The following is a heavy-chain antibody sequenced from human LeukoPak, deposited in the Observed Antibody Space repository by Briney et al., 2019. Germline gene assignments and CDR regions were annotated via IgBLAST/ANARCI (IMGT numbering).Heavy chain of an antibody. V-gene: IGHV1-69*13. J-gene: IGHJ4*02. CDR1: GATFTSYA. CDR3: ARDLMGVPANERGYSYGPFDY. D-gene: IGHD5-18*01. CDR2: IIPIFGTA. Sequence: ASVKVSCKASGATFTSYAISWVRQAHGQGLEWKGGIIPIFGTANYAQKVQGRVTITADESTSTAYMELSSLRSEDTAVYYCARDLMGVPANERGYSYGPFDYWGQGTLVTVSS.